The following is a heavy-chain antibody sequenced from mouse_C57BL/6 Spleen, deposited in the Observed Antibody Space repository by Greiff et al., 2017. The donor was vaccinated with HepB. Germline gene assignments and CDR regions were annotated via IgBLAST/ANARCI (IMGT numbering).Heavy chain of an antibody. J-gene: IGHJ1*03. Sequence: QVQLQQPGAELVRPGSSVKLSCKASGYTFTSYWMHWVKQRPIQGLEWIGNIDPSDSETHYNQKFKDKATLTVDKSSSTAYMQLSSLTSEDSAVYYCARNYVDWYFDVWGTGTTVTVSS. D-gene: IGHD1-1*01. V-gene: IGHV1-52*01. CDR3: ARNYVDWYFDV. CDR1: GYTFTSYW. CDR2: IDPSDSET.